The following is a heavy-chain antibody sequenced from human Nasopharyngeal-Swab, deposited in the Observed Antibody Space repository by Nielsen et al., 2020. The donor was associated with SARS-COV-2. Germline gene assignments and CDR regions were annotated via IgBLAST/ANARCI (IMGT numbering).Heavy chain of an antibody. V-gene: IGHV1-69*13. J-gene: IGHJ4*02. D-gene: IGHD3-10*01. CDR1: GGTLSSYA. Sequence: SVKVSRKASGGTLSSYAICWVRQGPGQGLEWMGGIIPIFGTANYAQKFQGRVTITADESTSTAYMELSSLRSEDTAVYYCARTYYYGSGSYYNFDYWGQGTLVTVSS. CDR2: IIPIFGTA. CDR3: ARTYYYGSGSYYNFDY.